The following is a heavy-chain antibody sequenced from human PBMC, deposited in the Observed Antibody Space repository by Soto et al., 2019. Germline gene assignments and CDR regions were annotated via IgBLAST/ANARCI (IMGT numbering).Heavy chain of an antibody. V-gene: IGHV3-9*01. Sequence: GGSLRLSCAASGFTFGDYAMHWVRQAPGKGLEWVSCISWNSGNIDYADSVKGRSTVSRDNTKNSLSLQMNSLRPEDTALYYCANGDFGDSYSGVIAYWGQGTLVTVSS. CDR3: ANGDFGDSYSGVIAY. D-gene: IGHD2-21*02. CDR1: GFTFGDYA. J-gene: IGHJ4*02. CDR2: ISWNSGNI.